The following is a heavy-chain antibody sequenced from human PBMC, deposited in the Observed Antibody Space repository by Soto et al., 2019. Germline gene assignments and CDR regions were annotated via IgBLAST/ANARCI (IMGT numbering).Heavy chain of an antibody. Sequence: PSETLSLTCTVSGASISGFYWSGIRRSAGKGLERIGRIYATWTTDYNPSLKSRVMMSVDTSKKQFSLKLRSVTAADTAVYYCVRDGTKTLRDWFDPWGQGISVPISS. CDR3: VRDGTKTLRDWFDP. D-gene: IGHD1-1*01. J-gene: IGHJ5*02. V-gene: IGHV4-4*07. CDR1: GASISGFY. CDR2: IYATWTT.